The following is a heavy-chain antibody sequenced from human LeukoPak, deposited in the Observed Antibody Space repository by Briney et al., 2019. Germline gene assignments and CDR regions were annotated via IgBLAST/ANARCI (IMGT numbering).Heavy chain of an antibody. CDR1: GFTFSTYA. CDR3: AKHSYRVDSFTDY. CDR2: ISDSGGTT. Sequence: GGSLRLSCAASGFTFSTYALSWVRQPPGQGLEWVSGISDSGGTTYYADSVKGRFTISRDNSKNTLYLQMNSLRAEDTAVYYCAKHSYRVDSFTDYWGQGTPVTVSS. J-gene: IGHJ4*02. V-gene: IGHV3-23*01. D-gene: IGHD5-12*01.